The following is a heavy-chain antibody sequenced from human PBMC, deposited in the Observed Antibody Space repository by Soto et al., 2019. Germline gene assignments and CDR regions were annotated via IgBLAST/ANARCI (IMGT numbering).Heavy chain of an antibody. J-gene: IGHJ2*01. Sequence: EVQLVESGGGLVQPGGSLRLSCAASGFTFSSYWMHWVRQAPGKGLVWVSRINSDGSSTSYADSVKGRFTIPRDNAKNTLYLQMNSLRAEDTAVYYSARGGSLNWYFDLWGRGTLVTVSS. CDR2: INSDGSST. V-gene: IGHV3-74*01. CDR3: ARGGSLNWYFDL. CDR1: GFTFSSYW. D-gene: IGHD1-26*01.